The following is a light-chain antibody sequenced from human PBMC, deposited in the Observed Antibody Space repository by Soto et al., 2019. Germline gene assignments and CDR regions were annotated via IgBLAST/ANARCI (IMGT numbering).Light chain of an antibody. J-gene: IGKJ1*01. CDR2: AAS. V-gene: IGKV3-15*01. Sequence: EIVMTQSPATLSVSPGERATLSCRASQSVTTNLAWYQQKPGQAPRLLIYAASTRATGIPARFSGSGSGTELTLTISSLQSEDFAVYFCQQYNYWPRTFGQGTKVDIK. CDR1: QSVTTN. CDR3: QQYNYWPRT.